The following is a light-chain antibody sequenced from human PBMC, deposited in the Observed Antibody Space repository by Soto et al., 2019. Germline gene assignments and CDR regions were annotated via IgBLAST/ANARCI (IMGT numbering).Light chain of an antibody. Sequence: QSALTQPRSVSGSPGQSVTISCTGTSSDVGGYNYVSWYQQHPGKAPKLMIYEVSKRPSGAPDRFSGSKSGNTASLTISGLQTEDEADYCCCSYAGTYTVLFGGGTKLTVL. J-gene: IGLJ2*01. CDR1: SSDVGGYNY. CDR2: EVS. CDR3: CSYAGTYTVL. V-gene: IGLV2-11*01.